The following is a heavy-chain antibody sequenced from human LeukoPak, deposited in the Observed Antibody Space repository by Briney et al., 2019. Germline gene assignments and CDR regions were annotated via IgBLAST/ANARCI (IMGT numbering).Heavy chain of an antibody. Sequence: SETLSLTCTVSGGSISSYYWSWIRQPPGKGLEWIGYIYYSGTTNYNPSLKGRVTISVDTSKSQFSLKLSSVTAADTAVYYCARGVYIAAAQYAYWGQGTLVTVSS. CDR2: IYYSGTT. D-gene: IGHD6-13*01. CDR3: ARGVYIAAAQYAY. CDR1: GGSISSYY. J-gene: IGHJ4*02. V-gene: IGHV4-59*01.